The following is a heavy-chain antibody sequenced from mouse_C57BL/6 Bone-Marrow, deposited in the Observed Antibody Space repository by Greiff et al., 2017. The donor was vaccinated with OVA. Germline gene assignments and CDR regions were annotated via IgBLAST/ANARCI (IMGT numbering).Heavy chain of an antibody. CDR2: IDPETGGT. V-gene: IGHV1-15*01. CDR3: TRDLYYYGSS. J-gene: IGHJ3*01. D-gene: IGHD1-1*01. Sequence: QVQLQQSGAELVRPGASVTLSCKASGYTFTDYEMHWVKQTPVHGLEWIGAIDPETGGTAYNQKFKGKAILTADKSSSTAYMELRSLTSEDSAVYYCTRDLYYYGSSWGQGTLVTVPA. CDR1: GYTFTDYE.